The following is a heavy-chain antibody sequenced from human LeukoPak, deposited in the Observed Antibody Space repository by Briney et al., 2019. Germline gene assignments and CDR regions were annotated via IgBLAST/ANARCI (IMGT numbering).Heavy chain of an antibody. CDR1: GGSISSSSYY. CDR3: EAHLFLGTTWGNCFDL. Sequence: SETLSLTCTVSGGSISSSSYYWGWIRQPPGKGLEWIGSIYYSGSTYYNPSLKSRVTISVDTSKNQFSLKLSSVAAADTAVYYCEAHLFLGTTWGNCFDLWGQGTLVTVSS. J-gene: IGHJ5*02. D-gene: IGHD1-7*01. CDR2: IYYSGST. V-gene: IGHV4-39*01.